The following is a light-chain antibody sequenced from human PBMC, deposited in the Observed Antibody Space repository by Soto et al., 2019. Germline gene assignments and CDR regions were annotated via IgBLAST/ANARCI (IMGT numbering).Light chain of an antibody. CDR3: QQYGSSYPWT. J-gene: IGKJ1*01. V-gene: IGKV3-20*01. Sequence: EIVLTQSPCTLSLSPGERATLSCRASQSVSSNYLAWYQQKPGQAPRLLIYGASSRATGIPDRFSGSGSGTDFTLTIRRLEPEDFAVYYCQQYGSSYPWTFGQGTKVDIK. CDR2: GAS. CDR1: QSVSSNY.